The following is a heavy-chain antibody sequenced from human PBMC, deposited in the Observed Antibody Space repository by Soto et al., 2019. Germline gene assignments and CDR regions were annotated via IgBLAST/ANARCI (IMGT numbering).Heavy chain of an antibody. D-gene: IGHD3-16*01. CDR2: IYNGGST. CDR1: GGSFSGYY. Sequence: SETLSLTCAVYGGSFSGYYWSWIRQPPGKGLEWIGYIYNGGSTYYNPSLKSRVTMALDTSKNQFSLQLSSVTAAETAVYYCVRGNYAPLPRYWGQGTLVTVSS. J-gene: IGHJ4*02. CDR3: VRGNYAPLPRY. V-gene: IGHV4-30-4*01.